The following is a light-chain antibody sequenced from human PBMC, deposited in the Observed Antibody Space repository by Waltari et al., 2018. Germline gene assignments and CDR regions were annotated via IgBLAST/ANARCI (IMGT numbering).Light chain of an antibody. V-gene: IGKV3-20*01. CDR3: QQYDGEVVT. CDR1: QSVTSIS. Sequence: EIVLTQSPGTLSLSPGERATLSCRASQSVTSISLTWYQQKVGQAPRLLIYGTSSRATGIPDRFSGSGSGTDFTHTISRLEPEDFAVYYCQQYDGEVVTFGGGTKVEI. J-gene: IGKJ4*01. CDR2: GTS.